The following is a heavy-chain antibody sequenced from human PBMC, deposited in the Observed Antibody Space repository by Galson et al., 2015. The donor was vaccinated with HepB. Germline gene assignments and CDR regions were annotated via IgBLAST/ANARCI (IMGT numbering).Heavy chain of an antibody. CDR1: GLIFSSFA. V-gene: IGHV3-30*04. Sequence: SLRLSCAASGLIFSSFAMHWVRQAPGKGLEWVALISYDGSNKYSADSVKGRFTISRDNSKNTLYLQMNSLRGEDTAVYYCARRDYYDNSGYYFWGQGTLVTVSS. D-gene: IGHD3-22*01. CDR3: ARRDYYDNSGYYF. CDR2: ISYDGSNK. J-gene: IGHJ4*02.